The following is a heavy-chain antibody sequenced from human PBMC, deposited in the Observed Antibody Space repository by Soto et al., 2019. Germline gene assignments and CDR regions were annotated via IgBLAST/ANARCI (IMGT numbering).Heavy chain of an antibody. CDR2: IYYSGST. CDR1: GGSISSYY. V-gene: IGHV4-59*01. CDR3: ARDSSDRFSGWIFDY. J-gene: IGHJ4*02. D-gene: IGHD6-19*01. Sequence: SETLSLTCTVSGGSISSYYWSWIRQPPGKGLEWIGYIYYSGSTNYNPSLKSRVTISVDTSKNQFSLKLSSVTAADTAVYYCARDSSDRFSGWIFDYWGQGTLVTSPQ.